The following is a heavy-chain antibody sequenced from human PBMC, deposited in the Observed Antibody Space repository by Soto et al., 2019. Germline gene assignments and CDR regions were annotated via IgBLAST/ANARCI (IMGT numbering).Heavy chain of an antibody. D-gene: IGHD6-6*01. Sequence: GGSLRLSCAASGFTVSSNYMSWVRQAPGKGLEWVSVIYSGGSPYYADSVKGRFTISKDNSKNTLYLQMNSLRAEDTAVYYCARDGMGGGSSSLYYYYGMDVWGQGTTVTVSS. CDR3: ARDGMGGGSSSLYYYYGMDV. J-gene: IGHJ6*02. V-gene: IGHV3-53*01. CDR1: GFTVSSNY. CDR2: IYSGGSP.